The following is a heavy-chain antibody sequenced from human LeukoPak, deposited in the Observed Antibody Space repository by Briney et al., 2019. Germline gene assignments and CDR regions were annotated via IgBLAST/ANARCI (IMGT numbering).Heavy chain of an antibody. J-gene: IGHJ4*02. CDR1: GGSVSSSSYY. D-gene: IGHD2-15*01. V-gene: IGHV4-39*01. CDR2: IYYSGST. CDR3: ARHWVVVAATALDY. Sequence: PSETLSLTCTVSGGSVSSSSYYWGWIRQPPGKGLEWIGSIYYSGSTYYNPSLKSRVTISVDTSKNQFSLKLSSVTAADTAVYYCARHWVVVAATALDYWGQGTLVTVSS.